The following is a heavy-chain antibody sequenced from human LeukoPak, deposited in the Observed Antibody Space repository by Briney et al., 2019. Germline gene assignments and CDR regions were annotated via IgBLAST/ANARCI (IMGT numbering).Heavy chain of an antibody. CDR1: GFTFDDYA. CDR2: ISWNSGSI. CDR3: AKDTSVWERRYYFDY. J-gene: IGHJ4*02. D-gene: IGHD1-26*01. Sequence: PGGSLRLSCAAPGFTFDDYAMHWVRQAPGKGLEWVSGISWNSGSIGYADSVKGRFTISRDNAKNSLYLQMNSLRAEDTALYYCAKDTSVWERRYYFDYWGQGTLVTVSS. V-gene: IGHV3-9*01.